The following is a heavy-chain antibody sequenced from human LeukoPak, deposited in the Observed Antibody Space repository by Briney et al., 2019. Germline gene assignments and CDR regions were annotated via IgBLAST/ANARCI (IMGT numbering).Heavy chain of an antibody. Sequence: PSETLSLTCAVYGGSFSGSFSGYYWTCLRQTPGKGLEWIGEINHSGSTNYNPSLKSRVTISVDTSNNQFSLKLNSLTAADTAVYYCATFRWGVGFEYWGQGTLATVSS. CDR3: ATFRWGVGFEY. D-gene: IGHD3-16*01. J-gene: IGHJ4*02. CDR2: INHSGST. V-gene: IGHV4-34*01. CDR1: GGSFSGSFSGYY.